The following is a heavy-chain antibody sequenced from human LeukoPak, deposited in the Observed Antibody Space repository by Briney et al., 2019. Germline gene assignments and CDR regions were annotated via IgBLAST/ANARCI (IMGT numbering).Heavy chain of an antibody. CDR2: MNPNRGNT. V-gene: IGHV1-8*01. CDR1: GYTFTSYS. D-gene: IGHD3-22*01. CDR3: AGCSGYYGGCDY. J-gene: IGHJ4*02. Sequence: ASVKVSCKASGYTFTSYSMNWVRQATGQGLEWMGWMNPNRGNTDYAQKFQGRVTITRNTSISTAYMELSSLRSEDTAVYYCAGCSGYYGGCDYWGQGTLVTVSS.